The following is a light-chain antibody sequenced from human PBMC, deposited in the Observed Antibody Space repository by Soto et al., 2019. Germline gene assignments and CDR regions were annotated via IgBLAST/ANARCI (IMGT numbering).Light chain of an antibody. Sequence: QSALTQPASVSGSPGQSITISCTGTSSDVGGYNYVSWYQQHPGKAPKLMIYEVSNRPSGVSNRFSGSKSGNTASLTISVLQAEDEADYYCSSYTSSSIDYVFGTGTSSPY. CDR2: EVS. CDR1: SSDVGGYNY. V-gene: IGLV2-14*01. CDR3: SSYTSSSIDYV. J-gene: IGLJ1*01.